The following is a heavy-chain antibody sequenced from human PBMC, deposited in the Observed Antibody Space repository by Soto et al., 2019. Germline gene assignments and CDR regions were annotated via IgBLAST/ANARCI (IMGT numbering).Heavy chain of an antibody. D-gene: IGHD6-13*01. Sequence: GGSLRLSCAASGFTVSSNYMSWVRQAPGKGLEWVSVIYSGGSTYYADSVKGRFTISRDNSKNTLYLQMNSLRAEDTAVYYCAREKILRAAAGAFDIWGQGTMVTVSS. CDR3: AREKILRAAAGAFDI. CDR1: GFTVSSNY. V-gene: IGHV3-66*01. J-gene: IGHJ3*02. CDR2: IYSGGST.